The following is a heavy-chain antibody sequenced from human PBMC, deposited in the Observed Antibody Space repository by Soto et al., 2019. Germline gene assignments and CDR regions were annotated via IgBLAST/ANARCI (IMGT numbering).Heavy chain of an antibody. CDR1: GCTFSNYA. J-gene: IGHJ6*02. D-gene: IGHD3-3*01. CDR2: FSGSGGST. CDR3: ARDWTGDTCPCLDV. V-gene: IGHV3-23*01. Sequence: EVQLLESGGGLVQPGGSLRLSCAAAGCTFSNYALTWVRQSPWKGLEWVSTFSGSGGSTYYADSVRGRFTISRDNSKNTLFLQMNSLRVEDTAIYYCARDWTGDTCPCLDVWGQGTTVSVSS.